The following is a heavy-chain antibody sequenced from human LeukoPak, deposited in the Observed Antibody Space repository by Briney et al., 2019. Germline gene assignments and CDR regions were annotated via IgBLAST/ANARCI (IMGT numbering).Heavy chain of an antibody. Sequence: SETLSLTCTVTGGSISSSSYYWGWIRQPPGKGLEWIGSIYYSGSTNYNPSLKSRVTISVDTSKNQFSLKLSSVTAADTAVYYCARAVQEYYYDSSGYYYRKNYYYYMDVWGKGTTVTVSS. CDR1: GGSISSSSYY. CDR3: ARAVQEYYYDSSGYYYRKNYYYYMDV. D-gene: IGHD3-22*01. CDR2: IYYSGST. J-gene: IGHJ6*03. V-gene: IGHV4-39*07.